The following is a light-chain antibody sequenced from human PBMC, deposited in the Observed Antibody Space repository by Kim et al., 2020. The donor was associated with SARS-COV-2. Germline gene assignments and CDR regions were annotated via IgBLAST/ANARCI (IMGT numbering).Light chain of an antibody. V-gene: IGLV3-21*04. J-gene: IGLJ1*01. CDR3: QVWDSSSDHLNYV. CDR1: NIGSKS. CDR2: YDS. Sequence: GKTARITCGGNNIGSKSVHWDQQKPGQAPVLVIYYDSDRPSGIPERFSGSNSGNTATLTISRVEAGDEADYYCQVWDSSSDHLNYVFGTGTKVTVL.